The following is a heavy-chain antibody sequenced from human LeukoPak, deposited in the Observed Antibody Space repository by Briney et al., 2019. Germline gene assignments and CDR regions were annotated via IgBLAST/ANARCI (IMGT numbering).Heavy chain of an antibody. J-gene: IGHJ4*02. Sequence: QTGGSLRLSCAASGFTFSSYSMNWVRQAPGKGLEWVSYISSSSSTIYYADSVKGRFTISRDNAKNSLYLQMNSLRAEDTAVYYCARDTATLSSGLVPGDYWGQGTLVTVSS. V-gene: IGHV3-48*01. D-gene: IGHD6-19*01. CDR2: ISSSSSTI. CDR1: GFTFSSYS. CDR3: ARDTATLSSGLVPGDY.